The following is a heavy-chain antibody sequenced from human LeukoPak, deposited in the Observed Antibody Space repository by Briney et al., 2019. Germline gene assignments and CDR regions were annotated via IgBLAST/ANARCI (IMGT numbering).Heavy chain of an antibody. CDR2: IRYDGSNK. Sequence: GGSLRLSCAAPGFTFSSYGMHWVRQAPGKGLEWVAFIRYDGSNKYYADSVKGRFTIPRDNSKNTLYLQMNSLRAEDTAVYYCAKGRASSSWYLLDYFDYWGQGTLVTVSS. CDR3: AKGRASSSWYLLDYFDY. CDR1: GFTFSSYG. V-gene: IGHV3-30*02. D-gene: IGHD6-13*01. J-gene: IGHJ4*02.